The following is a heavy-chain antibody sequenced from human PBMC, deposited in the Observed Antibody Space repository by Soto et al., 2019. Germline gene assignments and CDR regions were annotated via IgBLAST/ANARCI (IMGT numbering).Heavy chain of an antibody. V-gene: IGHV4-30-4*01. CDR2: IYYSGST. CDR3: ARYFGLSGWFDP. Sequence: QVQLQESGPGLVKPSQTLSLTCTVSGGSISSRDYYWSWIRQPPGKGLEWIWYIYYSGSTYYNPSLKSRVTRSVDASKNQFTLKLSSGTAADTAVYYCARYFGLSGWFDPWGQGILVTVSS. J-gene: IGHJ5*02. D-gene: IGHD3-9*01. CDR1: GGSISSRDYY.